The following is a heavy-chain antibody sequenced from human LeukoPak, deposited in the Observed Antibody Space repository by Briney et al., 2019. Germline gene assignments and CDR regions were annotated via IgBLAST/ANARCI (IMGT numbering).Heavy chain of an antibody. D-gene: IGHD5-24*01. Sequence: SETLSLTCTVSGGSISSYYWSWIRQPPGKGLEWTGYIYYGGSTNYNPSLKSRVTISVDTSKNQFSLKLSSVTAADTAVYYCARALGKESGWLQLNPTDAFDIWGQGTMVTVSS. CDR3: ARALGKESGWLQLNPTDAFDI. CDR2: IYYGGST. J-gene: IGHJ3*02. V-gene: IGHV4-59*01. CDR1: GGSISSYY.